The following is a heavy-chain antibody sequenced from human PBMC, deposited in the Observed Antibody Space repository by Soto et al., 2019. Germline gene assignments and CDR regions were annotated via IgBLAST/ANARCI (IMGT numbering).Heavy chain of an antibody. CDR3: ATDSPEYGGNSGNYFDY. V-gene: IGHV1-69*06. Sequence: SVKVSCKXSGGTFSSYAISWVRQAPGQGLEWMGGIIPIFGTANYAQKFQGRVTITADKSTSTAYMELSSLRSEDTAVYYCATDSPEYGGNSGNYFDYWGQGTLVTVSS. CDR2: IIPIFGTA. J-gene: IGHJ4*02. CDR1: GGTFSSYA. D-gene: IGHD2-21*02.